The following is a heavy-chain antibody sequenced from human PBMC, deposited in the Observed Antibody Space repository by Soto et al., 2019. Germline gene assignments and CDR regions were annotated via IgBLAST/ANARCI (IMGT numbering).Heavy chain of an antibody. CDR2: ITASGSEA. CDR3: AEGRFDRWWFSGS. V-gene: IGHV3-23*01. J-gene: IGHJ5*02. CDR1: GFSFSGSA. Sequence: EVQLLESGGGLVQPGGSLRLSCAASGFSFSGSAMSWVRQAPGKGLEFVSSITASGSEAFHANSVKGRFTMSRDNSKNVVLFQANSPRVEDTAIIFWAEGRFDRWWFSGSWGPGALVTVSS. D-gene: IGHD3-9*01.